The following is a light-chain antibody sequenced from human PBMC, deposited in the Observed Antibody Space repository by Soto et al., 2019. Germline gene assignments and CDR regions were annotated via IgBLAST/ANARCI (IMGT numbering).Light chain of an antibody. Sequence: EVVLTQSPATLSLSPGERATLSCRASQSVSSYLAWYQQKPGQAPRLLIYDASNRATGIPARFSGSGSGTDFTLTISSLEPEDVAVYYCQQRSNWPFTFGPRTKVD. CDR2: DAS. CDR3: QQRSNWPFT. J-gene: IGKJ3*01. V-gene: IGKV3-11*01. CDR1: QSVSSY.